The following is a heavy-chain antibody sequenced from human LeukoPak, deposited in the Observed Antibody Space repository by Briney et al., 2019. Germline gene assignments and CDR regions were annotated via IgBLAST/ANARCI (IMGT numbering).Heavy chain of an antibody. CDR3: ARSDGYGLVGI. V-gene: IGHV4-39*07. Sequence: PSETLSLTCSVSGVSISSGSNYWGWIRQPPGKTLECIGSIYSSGSTYYNPSLRSRVIILIDTAKNHFSLNLSSVTAADTAVYYCARSDGYGLVGILGQGTMVTVSS. D-gene: IGHD3-10*01. CDR1: GVSISSGSNY. J-gene: IGHJ3*02. CDR2: IYSSGST.